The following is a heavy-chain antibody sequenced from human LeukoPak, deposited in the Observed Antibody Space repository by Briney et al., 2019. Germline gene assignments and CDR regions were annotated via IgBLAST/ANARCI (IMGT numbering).Heavy chain of an antibody. Sequence: GGFLRLSCAASGFTFISYSMNWVRQAPGKGLEWVSSISSSSSYIYYADSVKGRFTISRDNAKNSLYLQMNSLRAEDTAVYYCARMRAYYYDSSGYYYPDAFDIWGQGTMVTVSS. V-gene: IGHV3-21*01. J-gene: IGHJ3*02. CDR3: ARMRAYYYDSSGYYYPDAFDI. CDR2: ISSSSSYI. D-gene: IGHD3-22*01. CDR1: GFTFISYS.